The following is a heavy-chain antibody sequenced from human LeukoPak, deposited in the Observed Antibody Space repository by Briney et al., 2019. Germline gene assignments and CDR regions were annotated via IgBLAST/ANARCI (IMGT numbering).Heavy chain of an antibody. J-gene: IGHJ4*02. CDR1: GGSISSGGYS. CDR2: IYHSGST. Sequence: SQTLSLTCAVSGGSISSGGYSWSWIRQPPGKGLEWIGYIYHSGSTYYNPSLKSRVTISVDTSKNQFSLKLSSVTAADTAVYYCARAKRIVGATPIDYWGQGTLVTVSS. D-gene: IGHD1-26*01. CDR3: ARAKRIVGATPIDY. V-gene: IGHV4-30-2*01.